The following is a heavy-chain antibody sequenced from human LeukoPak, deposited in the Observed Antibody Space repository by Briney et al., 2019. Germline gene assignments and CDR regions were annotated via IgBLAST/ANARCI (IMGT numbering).Heavy chain of an antibody. CDR3: AKACEGYSYGTTIDY. J-gene: IGHJ4*01. CDR2: ISGSGGST. CDR1: GFTFSSYA. V-gene: IGHV3-23*01. D-gene: IGHD5-18*01. Sequence: GGSLRLSCAASGFTFSSYAMSWVRQAPGKGLEWVSAISGSGGSTYYADSVKGRFTISRDNSKNTLYLQMNSLRAEDTAVYYCAKACEGYSYGTTIDYWGHGTLVTVSS.